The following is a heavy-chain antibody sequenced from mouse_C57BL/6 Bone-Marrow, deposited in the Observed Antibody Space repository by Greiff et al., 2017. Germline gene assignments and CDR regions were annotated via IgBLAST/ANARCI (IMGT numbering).Heavy chain of an antibody. CDR1: GFTFSDYG. V-gene: IGHV5-17*01. CDR3: ARERVSGRGDY. Sequence: EVMLVESGGGLVKPGGSLKLSCAASGFTFSDYGMHWVRQAPEKGLEWVAYISSGSSNIYYADTVKGRFTISRDNAKNTLFLQMTSLRSEDTAMYYCARERVSGRGDYWGQGTTLTVSS. CDR2: ISSGSSNI. J-gene: IGHJ2*01. D-gene: IGHD3-1*01.